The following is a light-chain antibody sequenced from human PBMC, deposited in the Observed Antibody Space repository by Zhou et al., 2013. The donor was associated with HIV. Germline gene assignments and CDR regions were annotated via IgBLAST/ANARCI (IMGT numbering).Light chain of an antibody. CDR1: QTIDTY. V-gene: IGKV1-39*01. J-gene: IGKJ2*01. CDR2: SAS. Sequence: DVQMTQSPSSLSASVGDKVTMTCRASQTIDTYLNWYQQKSGEAPRLLIYSASSLDSEVPLRFSGSGSGTHFTLTISSVQPEDFATYYCQQSYTSPRTFGPGPNWKSN. CDR3: QQSYTSPRT.